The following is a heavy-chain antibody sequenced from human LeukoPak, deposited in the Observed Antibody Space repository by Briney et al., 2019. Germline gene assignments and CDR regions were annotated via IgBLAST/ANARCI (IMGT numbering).Heavy chain of an antibody. J-gene: IGHJ4*02. CDR3: ARRPVNAYSFDS. Sequence: GGSLRLSCAVSGFTVSDNYLSWVRQAPGKGLQWVSFINSGGYTSYADSVKGRFTISRDNSKNTLYLQLNNLRADDTAVYYCARRPVNAYSFDSWGQRTLVTVSS. CDR1: GFTVSDNY. V-gene: IGHV3-53*01. D-gene: IGHD3-16*01. CDR2: INSGGYT.